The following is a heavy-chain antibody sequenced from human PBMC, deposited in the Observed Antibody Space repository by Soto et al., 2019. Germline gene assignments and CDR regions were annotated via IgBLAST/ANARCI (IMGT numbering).Heavy chain of an antibody. CDR1: GFTFSSYC. CDR2: IKQDGSEK. J-gene: IGHJ4*02. Sequence: EVQLVESGGGLVQPGGSLILSCAASGFTFSSYCMSWVRQAPGKGLEWVANIKQDGSEKYYVDSANVRFTISKDNAKISLYLQMNSLRVEDKDVYYCARVLTGALDYWGQGTLVTVSS. V-gene: IGHV3-7*01. D-gene: IGHD3-9*01. CDR3: ARVLTGALDY.